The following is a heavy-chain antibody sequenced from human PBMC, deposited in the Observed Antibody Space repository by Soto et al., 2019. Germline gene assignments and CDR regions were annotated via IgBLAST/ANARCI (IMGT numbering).Heavy chain of an antibody. V-gene: IGHV4-4*02. CDR1: GFTFRSYW. J-gene: IGHJ4*02. Sequence: PGGSLRLSCAASGFTFRSYWWSWVRQPPGKGLEWIGEIYHSGSTNYNPSLKSRVTISVDKSKNQFSLKLSSVTAADTAVYYCASITLVRGNRLNYFDYWGQGTLVTVSS. CDR3: ASITLVRGNRLNYFDY. D-gene: IGHD3-10*01. CDR2: IYHSGST.